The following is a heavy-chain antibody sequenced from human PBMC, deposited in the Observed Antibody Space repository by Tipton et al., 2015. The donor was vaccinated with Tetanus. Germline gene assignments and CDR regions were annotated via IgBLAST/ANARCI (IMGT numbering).Heavy chain of an antibody. CDR2: ASYSGSS. CDR3: ARAYDFWSGHLDF. V-gene: IGHV4-61*08. J-gene: IGHJ4*02. Sequence: TLSLTCTVSGGSISSGGYYWSWIRQYPGKGLEWIGYASYSGSSNYNPSLKSRVIISIDASKNQFSLKLSSVAAADTAVYYCARAYDFWSGHLDFWGQGTLVTVSS. CDR1: GGSISSGGYY. D-gene: IGHD3-3*01.